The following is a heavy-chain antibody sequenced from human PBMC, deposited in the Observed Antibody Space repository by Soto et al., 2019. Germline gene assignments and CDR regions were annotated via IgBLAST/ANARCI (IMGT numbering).Heavy chain of an antibody. V-gene: IGHV4-59*12. Sequence: SETLSLTCTVSGGSISSYYWSWLRQPPGKGLEWIGEMYYSGTTNYNPSLKSRVTLSLDKSNNQFSLRLTSVTAADTAVYYCATVPPRIVVVLDEFPTWGQGTLVTVSS. D-gene: IGHD2-21*01. J-gene: IGHJ4*02. CDR3: ATVPPRIVVVLDEFPT. CDR2: MYYSGTT. CDR1: GGSISSYY.